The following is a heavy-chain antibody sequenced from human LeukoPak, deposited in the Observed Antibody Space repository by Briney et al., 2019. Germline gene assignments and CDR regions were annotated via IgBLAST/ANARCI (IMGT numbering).Heavy chain of an antibody. Sequence: PSETLSLTCTVSGYSISSGYYWGWIRQPPGKGLEWIGSIYHSGSTYYNPSLKSRVTISVDKSKNQFSLKLSSVTAADTAVYYCARDIAAAGKYYYYYYMDVWGKGTTVTVSS. CDR2: IYHSGST. CDR1: GYSISSGYY. V-gene: IGHV4-38-2*02. D-gene: IGHD6-13*01. CDR3: ARDIAAAGKYYYYYYMDV. J-gene: IGHJ6*03.